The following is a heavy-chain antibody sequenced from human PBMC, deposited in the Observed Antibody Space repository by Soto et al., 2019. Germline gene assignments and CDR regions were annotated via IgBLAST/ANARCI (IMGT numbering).Heavy chain of an antibody. Sequence: PSQTLSIICAISGDSVSSNSSAWNWIRQYTSRGLEWLTRTYYRSKWYNGYAVSVKSRITINPDTSKNHFSLQLNSVTPEDTAVYYCAIYNYDGSGYYYYYYGMDGWGQGTTVTVS. CDR2: TYYRSKWYN. CDR3: AIYNYDGSGYYYYYYGMDG. V-gene: IGHV6-1*01. J-gene: IGHJ6*02. CDR1: GDSVSSNSSA. D-gene: IGHD3-22*01.